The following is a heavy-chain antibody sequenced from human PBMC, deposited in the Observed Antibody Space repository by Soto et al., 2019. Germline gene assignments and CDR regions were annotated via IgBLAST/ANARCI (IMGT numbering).Heavy chain of an antibody. CDR2: IIPGGGET. CDR1: GYTFTDYY. CDR3: ARDNHDSSGFFTH. J-gene: IGHJ4*02. Sequence: QVLLVQSGAEVKSPGASVTVSCKTSGYTFTDYYIHWVRQAPGQGLEWMGIIIPGGGETNYAQKFKGRLTMTRDTATNTVYMDLRNLRSEDTAMYYCARDNHDSSGFFTHWGQGSLVTVSS. V-gene: IGHV1-46*01. D-gene: IGHD3-22*01.